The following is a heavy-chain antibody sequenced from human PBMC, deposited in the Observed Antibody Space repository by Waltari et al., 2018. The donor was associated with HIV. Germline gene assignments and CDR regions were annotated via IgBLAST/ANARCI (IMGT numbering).Heavy chain of an antibody. CDR3: VKVGSRAMVSGGDWFDP. CDR2: IHSAGNT. V-gene: IGHV3-13*01. Sequence: EALLVESGGGFVQPGGSLRLSCAASGFTFANYDMHWVRQATGKRLEWVSVIHSAGNTYYADSVTGPFTISRENAKNSLYLQMDSLRAEDTAVYYCVKVGSRAMVSGGDWFDPWGQGTLVTVSS. J-gene: IGHJ5*02. CDR1: GFTFANYD. D-gene: IGHD2-15*01.